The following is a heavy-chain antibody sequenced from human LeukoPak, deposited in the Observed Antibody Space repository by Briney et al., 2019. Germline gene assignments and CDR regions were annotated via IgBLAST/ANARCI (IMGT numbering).Heavy chain of an antibody. Sequence: AGGSLRLSCAASGFTFSSYWMHWVRQAPGKGLVWVSRMNSDGSSTSYAASVKGRFTISRDNAKNTLYLQMNSLRAEDTAVYYCARVIAARPGYYYYYYMDVWGKGTTVTVSS. V-gene: IGHV3-74*01. CDR3: ARVIAARPGYYYYYYMDV. D-gene: IGHD6-6*01. J-gene: IGHJ6*03. CDR2: MNSDGSST. CDR1: GFTFSSYW.